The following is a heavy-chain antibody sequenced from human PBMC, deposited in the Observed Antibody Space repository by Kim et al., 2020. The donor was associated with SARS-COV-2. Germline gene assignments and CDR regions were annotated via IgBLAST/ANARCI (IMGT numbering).Heavy chain of an antibody. D-gene: IGHD3-10*01. CDR2: ISSNGGST. J-gene: IGHJ4*02. CDR1: GFTFSSYA. V-gene: IGHV3-64D*09. Sequence: GGSLRLSCSASGFTFSSYAMHWVRQAPGKGLEYVSAISSNGGSTYYADSVKGRFTISRDNSKNTLYLQMSSLRAEDTAVYYCVKDRPRAHYYGSGSYLVDYWGQGTLVTVSS. CDR3: VKDRPRAHYYGSGSYLVDY.